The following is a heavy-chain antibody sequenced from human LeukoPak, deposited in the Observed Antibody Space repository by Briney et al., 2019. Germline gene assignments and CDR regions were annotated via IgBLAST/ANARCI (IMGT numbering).Heavy chain of an antibody. D-gene: IGHD1-26*01. V-gene: IGHV3-21*01. J-gene: IGHJ4*02. Sequence: PGGSLRLSCAASGFTFSSYTVMWVRQAPGKGLEYVSSISSSSRIFYADSVRGRFTISRDNAKNSLYLQMNSLRAEDTAVYYCARERWELLGFDYWGQGTLVTVSS. CDR3: ARERWELLGFDY. CDR2: ISSSSRI. CDR1: GFTFSSYT.